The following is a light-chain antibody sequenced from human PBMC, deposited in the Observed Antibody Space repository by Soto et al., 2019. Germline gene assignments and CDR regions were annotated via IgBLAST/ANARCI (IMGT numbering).Light chain of an antibody. Sequence: EIVLPQSPATLSLSPGGLATLSCRASQSVRLSLAWYHHKPSQAPRLLIYEASKRASGFPARFSGSGSGTEFTLTICSLQSEDFAVYYCQQYNNWPRTFGQGTKVDI. CDR2: EAS. CDR1: QSVRLS. J-gene: IGKJ1*01. CDR3: QQYNNWPRT. V-gene: IGKV3D-15*01.